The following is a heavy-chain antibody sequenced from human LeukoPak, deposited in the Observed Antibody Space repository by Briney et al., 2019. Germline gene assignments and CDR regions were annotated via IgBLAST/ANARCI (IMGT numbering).Heavy chain of an antibody. CDR1: GFTFTSSA. D-gene: IGHD4-23*01. CDR2: IVVGSGNT. J-gene: IGHJ5*02. Sequence: ASVKVSCKASGFTFTSSAMQWVRQARGQRLEWIGWIVVGSGNTNYAQKFQERVTITRDTSFSTAYMDLSTLTSDDTAVYYCARSNYGGQGAGDNWFDPWGQGTLVTVSS. CDR3: ARSNYGGQGAGDNWFDP. V-gene: IGHV1-58*02.